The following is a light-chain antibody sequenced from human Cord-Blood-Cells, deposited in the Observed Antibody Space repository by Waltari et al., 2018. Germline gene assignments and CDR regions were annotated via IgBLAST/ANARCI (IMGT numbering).Light chain of an antibody. J-gene: IGKJ1*01. CDR3: QQYGSSPWT. CDR1: QSVSSSY. CDR2: GAS. V-gene: IGKV3-20*01. Sequence: EIVLTQSPGTLSLSPGERATLSCRANQSVSSSYLAWYQQKPGQATRLLLYGASSRATGIPDRFSGSGSGTDFTLTISRLEPEDFAVYYCQQYGSSPWTFGQGTKVEIK.